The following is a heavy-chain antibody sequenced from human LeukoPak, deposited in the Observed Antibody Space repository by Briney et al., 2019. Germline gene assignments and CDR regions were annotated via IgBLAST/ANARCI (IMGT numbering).Heavy chain of an antibody. CDR1: GFTFGTYG. D-gene: IGHD3-22*01. CDR3: ARVYDSSAHYYFDY. Sequence: GGSLRLSCAASGFTFGTYGMHWVRQAPGKGLGWVAVIWYDGSKKYYADTVKGRFTISRDNSENTLYLQMNSLRAEDTAVYYCARVYDSSAHYYFDYWGQGTLVTVSS. V-gene: IGHV3-33*01. J-gene: IGHJ4*02. CDR2: IWYDGSKK.